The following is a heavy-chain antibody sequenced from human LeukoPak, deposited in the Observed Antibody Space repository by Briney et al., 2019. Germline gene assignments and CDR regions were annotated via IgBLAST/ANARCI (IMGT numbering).Heavy chain of an antibody. CDR3: AREQAAAGTFDY. CDR1: GYTFTIYY. CDR2: INPSGGST. D-gene: IGHD6-13*01. V-gene: IGHV1-46*01. Sequence: ASVKVSCKASGYTFTIYYMHWVRQAPGQGLEWMGIINPSGGSTSYAQKFQGRVTMTRDTSTSTVYMELSSLRSEDTAVYYCAREQAAAGTFDYWGQGTLVTVSS. J-gene: IGHJ4*02.